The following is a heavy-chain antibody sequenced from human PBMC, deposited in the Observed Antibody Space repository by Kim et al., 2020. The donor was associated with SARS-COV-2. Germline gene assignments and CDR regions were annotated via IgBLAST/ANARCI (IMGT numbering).Heavy chain of an antibody. V-gene: IGHV4-59*01. CDR1: GGSISSYY. D-gene: IGHD4-17*01. CDR2: IYYSGST. J-gene: IGHJ4*02. Sequence: SETLSLTCTVSGGSISSYYWSWIRQPPGKGLEWIGYIYYSGSTNYNPSLKSRVTISVDTSKNQFSLKLSSVTAADTAVYYCARERYGDYGIVYWGQGTLVTVSS. CDR3: ARERYGDYGIVY.